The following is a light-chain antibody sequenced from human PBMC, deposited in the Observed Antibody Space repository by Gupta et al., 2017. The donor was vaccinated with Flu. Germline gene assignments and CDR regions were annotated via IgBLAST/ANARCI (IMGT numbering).Light chain of an antibody. J-gene: IGKJ4*01. V-gene: IGKV1-33*01. CDR1: QDVNKF. CDR3: QQYDNLPLT. CDR2: DAS. Sequence: DIQMTQSPSSLSASVGDRVTITCQASQDVNKFLNWYRQKPGKAPKILIFDASNLETGVPSRFTGSGSGTDFTFTISSLQPEDIATYYCQQYDNLPLTFGGGTKVQI.